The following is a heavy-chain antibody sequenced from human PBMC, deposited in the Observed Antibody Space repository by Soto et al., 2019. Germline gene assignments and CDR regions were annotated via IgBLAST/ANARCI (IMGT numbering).Heavy chain of an antibody. CDR2: ISAYNGNT. V-gene: IGHV1-18*01. J-gene: IGHJ6*02. CDR3: ARVLRSTSLYYYYGMDV. Sequence: ASVKVSCKASGYTFTSYGISWVRQAPGQGLEWMGWISAYNGNTNYAQKLQGRVTMTTDTSTSTAYMELRSLRSDDTAVYYCARVLRSTSLYYYYGMDVWGQGTTVTSP. D-gene: IGHD2-2*01. CDR1: GYTFTSYG.